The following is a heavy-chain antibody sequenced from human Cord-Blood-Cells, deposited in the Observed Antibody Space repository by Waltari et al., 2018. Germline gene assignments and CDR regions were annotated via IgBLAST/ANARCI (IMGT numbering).Heavy chain of an antibody. CDR3: ARRGYSYGLIGPRHAFDI. V-gene: IGHV3-30*04. J-gene: IGHJ3*02. CDR1: GFTFSSYA. D-gene: IGHD5-18*01. CDR2: ISYDGSNK. Sequence: QVQLVESGGGVVQPGRSLRLSGAASGFTFSSYAMPWLRQPPRKGLEWVAVISYDGSNKYYADSVKGRFTISRDNSKNTLYLQMNSLRAEDTAVYYCARRGYSYGLIGPRHAFDIWGQGTMVTVSS.